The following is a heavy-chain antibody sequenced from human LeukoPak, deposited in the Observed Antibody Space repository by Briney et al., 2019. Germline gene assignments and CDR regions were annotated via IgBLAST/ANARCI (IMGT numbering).Heavy chain of an antibody. CDR1: GYTFTSYG. Sequence: ASVNVSCKASGYTFTSYGISWVRQAPGQGLEWMGWISAYNGNTNYAQKLQGRVTMTTDTSTSTAYMELRSLRSDDTAVYYCARDRKEYSSSSPFDYCGQGTLVTVSS. CDR2: ISAYNGNT. J-gene: IGHJ4*02. CDR3: ARDRKEYSSSSPFDY. D-gene: IGHD6-6*01. V-gene: IGHV1-18*01.